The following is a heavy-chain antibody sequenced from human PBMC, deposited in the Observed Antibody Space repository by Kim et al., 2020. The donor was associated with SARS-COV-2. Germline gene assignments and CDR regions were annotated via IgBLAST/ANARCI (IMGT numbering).Heavy chain of an antibody. CDR3: VRLSYSVSGHYFHY. CDR1: GFTLSDHY. J-gene: IGHJ4*02. CDR2: TADRANGYTT. D-gene: IGHD3-10*01. Sequence: GGSLRLSCAASGFTLSDHYIDWVRQTPAKGLEWVGRTADRANGYTTFYSASVEGRFTISRDDSTNSLYMQMNNLNSEDTAVYYCVRLSYSVSGHYFHYWGQGTQVTVSS. V-gene: IGHV3-72*01.